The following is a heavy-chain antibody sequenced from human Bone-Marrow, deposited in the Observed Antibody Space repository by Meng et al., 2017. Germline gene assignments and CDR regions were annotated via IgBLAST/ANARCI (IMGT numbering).Heavy chain of an antibody. CDR1: GYNFPDYY. J-gene: IGHJ4*02. V-gene: IGHV1-2*06. Sequence: QVQRVQSGHEMKKPGPSGKVSCKPSGYNFPDYYIHWVRQAPGQGLEWMGRIDPKNGDTHYAQKFQGRVTMTGDTSISTAYMDLSGLRSDDTAVYYCARDEDISAAGKLFGDYWGQGTLVTVSS. CDR3: ARDEDISAAGKLFGDY. CDR2: IDPKNGDT. D-gene: IGHD6-13*01.